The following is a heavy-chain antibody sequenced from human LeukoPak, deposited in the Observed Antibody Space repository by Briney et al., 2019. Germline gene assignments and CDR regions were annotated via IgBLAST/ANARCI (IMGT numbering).Heavy chain of an antibody. CDR3: AISITGTTPWFDY. CDR1: GGSISSYY. CDR2: IYYSGST. Sequence: SETLSLTCTVSGGSISSYYWSWIRQPPGKGLEWIGYIYYSGSTNYNPSLKSRVTILVDTSKNQFSLKLSSVTAADTAVYYCAISITGTTPWFDYWGQGTLVTVSS. V-gene: IGHV4-59*01. D-gene: IGHD1-7*01. J-gene: IGHJ4*02.